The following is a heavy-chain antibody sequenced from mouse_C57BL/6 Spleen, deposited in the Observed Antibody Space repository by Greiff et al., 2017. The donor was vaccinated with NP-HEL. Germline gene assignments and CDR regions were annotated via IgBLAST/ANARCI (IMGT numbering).Heavy chain of an antibody. CDR1: GFTFSSYA. V-gene: IGHV5-9-1*02. CDR3: TRGGYDGGFAY. D-gene: IGHD2-2*01. Sequence: EVYLVESGEGLVKPGGSLKLSCAASGFTFSSYAMSWVRQTPEKRLEWVAYISSGGDYIYYADTVKGRFTISRDNARNTLYLQMSSLKSEDTAMYYCTRGGYDGGFAYWGQGTLVTVSA. J-gene: IGHJ3*01. CDR2: ISSGGDYI.